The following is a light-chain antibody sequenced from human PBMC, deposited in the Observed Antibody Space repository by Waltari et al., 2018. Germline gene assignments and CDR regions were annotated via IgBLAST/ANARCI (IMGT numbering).Light chain of an antibody. CDR2: TNN. V-gene: IGLV1-44*01. CDR1: TSNIGSNT. Sequence: QSVLTQPPSASGTPGQRVTISCSGSTSNIGSNTVNWYQQLPGTAPKLLIYTNNQRPSGLPDRCSGSKSGTSASLAISGLQSEDEADYYCAAWDDSLSGPGFGGGTKLTVL. CDR3: AAWDDSLSGPG. J-gene: IGLJ3*02.